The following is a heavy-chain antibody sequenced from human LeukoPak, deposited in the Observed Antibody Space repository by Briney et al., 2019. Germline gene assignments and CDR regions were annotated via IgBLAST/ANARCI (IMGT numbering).Heavy chain of an antibody. V-gene: IGHV3-74*01. CDR3: ARGPSGYHNT. D-gene: IGHD5-12*01. Sequence: GGSLRLSCEASGFTFSTYWMHWVRQVPGKGLVWVSRINSDGSSTNYADSVKGRFTISRDNAKNTLYLQMNSLRAEDTAVYYCARGPSGYHNTGGQGTLVTVSS. CDR1: GFTFSTYW. CDR2: INSDGSST. J-gene: IGHJ4*02.